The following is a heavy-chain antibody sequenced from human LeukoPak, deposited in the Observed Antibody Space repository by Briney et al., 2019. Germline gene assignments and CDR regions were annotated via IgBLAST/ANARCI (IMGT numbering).Heavy chain of an antibody. D-gene: IGHD3-22*01. CDR3: ARAVDYYDSSGYYYYYYGMDV. V-gene: IGHV1-18*01. CDR2: ISAYNGNT. CDR1: GYTFTSYG. J-gene: IGHJ6*02. Sequence: ASVKVSCKASGYTFTSYGISWVRQAPGQGLEWMGWISAYNGNTNYAQKLQGRVTMTTDTSTSTAYMELRSLRSDDTAVYYCARAVDYYDSSGYYYYYYGMDVWGQGITVTVSS.